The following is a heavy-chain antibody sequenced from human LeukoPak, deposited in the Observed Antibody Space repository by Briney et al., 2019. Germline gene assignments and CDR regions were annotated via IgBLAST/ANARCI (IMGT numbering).Heavy chain of an antibody. Sequence: GESLRLSCAASGFTFSSYAMSWVRQAPGKGLEWVSAISGSGGSTYYADSVKGRFTISRDNSKNTLYLQMNSLRAEDTAVYYCAKDPKTYYYDSSGYLNWFDPWGQGTLVTVSS. CDR1: GFTFSSYA. J-gene: IGHJ5*02. CDR3: AKDPKTYYYDSSGYLNWFDP. D-gene: IGHD3-22*01. CDR2: ISGSGGST. V-gene: IGHV3-23*01.